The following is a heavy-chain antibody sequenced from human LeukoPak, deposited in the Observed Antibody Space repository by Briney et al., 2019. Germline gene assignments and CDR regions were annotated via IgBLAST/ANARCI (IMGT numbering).Heavy chain of an antibody. Sequence: SETLSLTCSVSGGSISSSSFYWGWIRQPPGKGLEWIGEINHSGSTNYNPSLKSRVTISVDTSKNQFSLKLSSVTAADTAVYYCAGGFGPLNWFDPWGQGTLVTVSS. CDR1: GGSISSSSFY. V-gene: IGHV4-39*07. CDR3: AGGFGPLNWFDP. D-gene: IGHD3-10*01. CDR2: INHSGST. J-gene: IGHJ5*02.